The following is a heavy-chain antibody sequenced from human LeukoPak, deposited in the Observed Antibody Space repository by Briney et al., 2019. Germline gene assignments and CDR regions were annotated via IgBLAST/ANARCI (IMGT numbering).Heavy chain of an antibody. CDR1: GGTFSSYA. V-gene: IGHV1-69*05. CDR2: IISIFGTA. Sequence: GASVKVSCKASGGTFSSYAISWVRQAPGQGLEWMGGIISIFGTANYAQKFQGRVTITTDESTSTAYMELSSLRSEDTAVYYCARDAMPRNYMDVWGKGTTVTVSS. CDR3: ARDAMPRNYMDV. D-gene: IGHD2-2*01. J-gene: IGHJ6*03.